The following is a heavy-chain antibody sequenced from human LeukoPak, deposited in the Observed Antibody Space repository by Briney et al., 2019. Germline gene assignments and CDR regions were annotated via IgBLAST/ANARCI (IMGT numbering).Heavy chain of an antibody. Sequence: SVKVSCKASGGTFSSYAISWVRQAPGQGPEWMGGIIPIFGTANYAQKFQGRVTITTDESTSTAYMELSSLRSEDTAAYYCARQRDYYDSSGSTHYFDYWGQGTLVTVSS. CDR3: ARQRDYYDSSGSTHYFDY. CDR1: GGTFSSYA. V-gene: IGHV1-69*05. J-gene: IGHJ4*02. CDR2: IIPIFGTA. D-gene: IGHD3-22*01.